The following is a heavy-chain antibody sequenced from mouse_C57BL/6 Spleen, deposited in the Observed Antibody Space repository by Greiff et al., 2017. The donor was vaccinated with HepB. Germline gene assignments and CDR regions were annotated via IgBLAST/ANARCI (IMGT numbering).Heavy chain of an antibody. Sequence: VKLQESGAELVRPGTSVKMSCKASGYTFTNYWIGWAKQRPGHGLEWIGDIYPGGGYTNYNEKFKGKATLTADKSSSTAYMQFSSLTSEDSAIYYCARYAVVSGYFDYWGQGTTLTVSS. J-gene: IGHJ2*01. V-gene: IGHV1-63*01. CDR2: IYPGGGYT. D-gene: IGHD1-1*01. CDR1: GYTFTNYW. CDR3: ARYAVVSGYFDY.